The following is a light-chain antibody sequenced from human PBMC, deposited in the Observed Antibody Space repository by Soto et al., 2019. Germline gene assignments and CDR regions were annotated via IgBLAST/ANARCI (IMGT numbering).Light chain of an antibody. J-gene: IGKJ1*01. CDR2: GAS. CDR1: QSVSSSN. Sequence: EIVLTHSPGTLSLSRWGRATRPCRASQSVSSSNLAWYQQKPGQAPRTXIYGASTRATGIPARVSGSGSGTEFTLTISSLKSEDFEVYYCQQYNNWPRTFGQGTKVDI. CDR3: QQYNNWPRT. V-gene: IGKV3-15*01.